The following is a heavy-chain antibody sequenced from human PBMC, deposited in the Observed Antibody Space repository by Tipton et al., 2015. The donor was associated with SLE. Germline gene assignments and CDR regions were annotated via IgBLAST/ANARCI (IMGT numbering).Heavy chain of an antibody. CDR2: ISSSGSTI. V-gene: IGHV3-48*03. D-gene: IGHD3-10*01. CDR1: GFTFSSYE. Sequence: SLRLSCAASGFTFSSYEMNWVRQAPGKGLEWVSYISSSGSTIYYADSVKGRFTISRDNAKNSLYLQMNSLRAEDTAVYYCARDAGMVQEVTSYCYYGMDVWGQGTPVTVSS. CDR3: ARDAGMVQEVTSYCYYGMDV. J-gene: IGHJ6*02.